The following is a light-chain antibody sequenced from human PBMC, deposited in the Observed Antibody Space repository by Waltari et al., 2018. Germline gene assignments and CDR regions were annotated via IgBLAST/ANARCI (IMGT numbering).Light chain of an antibody. Sequence: ETVLTQSPGTLSLSPGDRATLSCRASQGVVSSSLAWYQQRPGQAPRLLIFGTSRRATGVPDRFSGTGSGTDFSLTIDRLEPKDFAVYYCQQYGSSLGTFGQGTKVEIK. CDR1: QGVVSSS. CDR3: QQYGSSLGT. CDR2: GTS. V-gene: IGKV3-20*01. J-gene: IGKJ1*01.